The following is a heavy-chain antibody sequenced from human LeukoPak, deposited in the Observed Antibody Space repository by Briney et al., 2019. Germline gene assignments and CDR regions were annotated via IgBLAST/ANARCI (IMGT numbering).Heavy chain of an antibody. CDR1: GYTFTGYY. V-gene: IGHV1-2*02. CDR3: ARVLNWNDNS. J-gene: IGHJ4*02. D-gene: IGHD1-1*01. Sequence: GASVKVSCKASGYTFTGYYMHWVRQAPGQGLEWMGWINPNSGGTNYAQKFQGRVTMTRDTSIGTAYMELSRLRSDDTAVYYCARVLNWNDNSWGQGTLVTVSS. CDR2: INPNSGGT.